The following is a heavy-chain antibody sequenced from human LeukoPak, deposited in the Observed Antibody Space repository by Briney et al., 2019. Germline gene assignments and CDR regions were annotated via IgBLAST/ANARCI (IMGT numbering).Heavy chain of an antibody. D-gene: IGHD6-6*01. J-gene: IGHJ4*02. CDR3: ARGSSSSLIDY. Sequence: ASVKVSFTASGYTFTSYDINWVRQATGQGLEWMGWMNPNSGNTGYAQKFQGRVTMTRNTSISTAYMELSSLRSEDTAVYYCARGSSSSLIDYWGQGTLVTVSS. CDR2: MNPNSGNT. CDR1: GYTFTSYD. V-gene: IGHV1-8*01.